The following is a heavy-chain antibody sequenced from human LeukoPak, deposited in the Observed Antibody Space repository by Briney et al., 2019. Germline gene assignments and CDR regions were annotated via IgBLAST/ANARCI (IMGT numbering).Heavy chain of an antibody. CDR2: IYYSGSN. D-gene: IGHD4-23*01. Sequence: SGTLSLTCTVSGGSISSYYWSWIRQPPGKGLEWIGYIYYSGSNNYNPSLKSRVTISVDTSKNQFSLKLSSVTAADTAVYYCARVQAYGGKGYFDYWGQGTLVTDSS. V-gene: IGHV4-59*01. CDR1: GGSISSYY. CDR3: ARVQAYGGKGYFDY. J-gene: IGHJ4*02.